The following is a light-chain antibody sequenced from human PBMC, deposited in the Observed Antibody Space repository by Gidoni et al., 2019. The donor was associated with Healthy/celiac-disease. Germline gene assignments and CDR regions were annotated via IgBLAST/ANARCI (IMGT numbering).Light chain of an antibody. CDR3: QQSYSTLGT. V-gene: IGKV1-39*01. CDR1: QSISSY. J-gene: IGKJ3*01. Sequence: DIQMTQSPSSLSASVGDRVTITCRASQSISSYLNWYQQKPGKDPKLLIYAASSLQSGVPSRFSGSGSGTDFTLTISSLQPEDFATYYCQQSYSTLGTFGPGTKVDIK. CDR2: AAS.